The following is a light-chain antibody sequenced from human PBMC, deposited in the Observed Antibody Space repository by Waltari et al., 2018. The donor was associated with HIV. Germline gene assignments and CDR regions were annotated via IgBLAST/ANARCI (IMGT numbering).Light chain of an antibody. CDR2: EVS. V-gene: IGLV2-11*01. Sequence: QSALTQPPSVSGSPGQSLPISCTGTSSDAGGYSFVPWYQQLPGKAPRLMSYEVSKRSPGVPDRFAGSKSGNTASLTISGLQADDEADYYCCSYAGIYTGVFGGGTKLTVL. CDR1: SSDAGGYSF. CDR3: CSYAGIYTGV. J-gene: IGLJ3*02.